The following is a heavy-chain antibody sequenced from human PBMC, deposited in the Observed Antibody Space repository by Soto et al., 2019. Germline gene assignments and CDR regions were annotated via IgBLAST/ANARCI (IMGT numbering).Heavy chain of an antibody. CDR3: ARHLAVARTRGFDY. D-gene: IGHD6-19*01. CDR1: GGSISDNW. J-gene: IGHJ4*02. V-gene: IGHV4-4*02. CDR2: IYHSGTT. Sequence: QVQLQESGPGLVKPSGTLSLTCAVSGGSISDNWWSWVRQPPGKGLEWIGEIYHSGTTNYNPSLKSRVTILVDKSASQISLTLNSVTAADTAVYYCARHLAVARTRGFDYWGQGTLVTVSS.